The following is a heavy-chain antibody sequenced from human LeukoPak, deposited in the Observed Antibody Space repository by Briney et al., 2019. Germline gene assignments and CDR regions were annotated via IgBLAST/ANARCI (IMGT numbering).Heavy chain of an antibody. Sequence: GGSLRLSCAASGFTFSSYSMNWVRQAPGKGLEWVSSISSSSSYIYYADSVKGRFTISRDNAKNSLYLQMNSLRAEDTAVYYCARGRGGYNLNWFDPWGQGTLVTVSS. CDR3: ARGRGGYNLNWFDP. D-gene: IGHD5-24*01. V-gene: IGHV3-21*01. J-gene: IGHJ5*02. CDR1: GFTFSSYS. CDR2: ISSSSSYI.